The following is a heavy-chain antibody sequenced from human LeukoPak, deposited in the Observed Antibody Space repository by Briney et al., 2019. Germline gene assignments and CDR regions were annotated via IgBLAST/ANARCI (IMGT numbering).Heavy chain of an antibody. V-gene: IGHV1-8*01. CDR1: GYTFTSYD. J-gene: IGHJ6*03. Sequence: ASVKVSCKASGYTFTSYDINWVRQATGQGLEWMGWMNPNSGNTGYAQKFQGRVTMTRNTSISTAYMELSSLRSEDTAVYYCARVFFTGYYYYYYMDVWGKGITVTISS. D-gene: IGHD3-9*01. CDR2: MNPNSGNT. CDR3: ARVFFTGYYYYYYMDV.